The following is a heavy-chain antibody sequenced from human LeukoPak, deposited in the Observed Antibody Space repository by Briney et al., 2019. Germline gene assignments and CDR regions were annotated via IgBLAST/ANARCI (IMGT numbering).Heavy chain of an antibody. J-gene: IGHJ4*02. CDR1: RCTHYIYH. CDR2: MWKNSRYI. D-gene: IGHD2-8*01. CDR3: ARVYCTNGVCYRGDDY. Sequence: GVPLTLSCAVSRCTHYIYHMKCLRHATGKGVECVSSMWKNSRYIYYADSVKGRFTISRDNAKNSLYLQMNSLRAEDTAVYYCARVYCTNGVCYRGDDYWGQGTLVTVSS. V-gene: IGHV3-21*01.